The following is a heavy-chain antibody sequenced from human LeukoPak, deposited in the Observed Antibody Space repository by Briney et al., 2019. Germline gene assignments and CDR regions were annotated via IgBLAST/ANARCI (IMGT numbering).Heavy chain of an antibody. Sequence: GESLKISCQASGYTFTHYWIGWVRQMPGKGLEWIGIIYPGDSDTKYSPSFQGQVTISADRSISTAYLQWSSLKASDTAIYYCARRGTGTYGSWFDPWGQGTLVTVSS. CDR1: GYTFTHYW. D-gene: IGHD2-8*02. CDR2: IYPGDSDT. V-gene: IGHV5-51*01. J-gene: IGHJ5*02. CDR3: ARRGTGTYGSWFDP.